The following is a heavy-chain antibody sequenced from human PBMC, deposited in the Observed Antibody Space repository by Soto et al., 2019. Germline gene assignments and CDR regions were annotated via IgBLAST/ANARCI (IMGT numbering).Heavy chain of an antibody. CDR2: IYYSGST. CDR3: ARGLGYCISTSCYNWFDP. V-gene: IGHV4-59*01. Sequence: PSETLSLTCTVPGCSISSYYWSWIRQPPGKGLEWIGYIYYSGSTNHNPSLKSRVTISVDTSKNQFSLKLSSVTAADTAVYYCARGLGYCISTSCYNWFDPWGQGTLVTVS. D-gene: IGHD2-2*01. J-gene: IGHJ5*02. CDR1: GCSISSYY.